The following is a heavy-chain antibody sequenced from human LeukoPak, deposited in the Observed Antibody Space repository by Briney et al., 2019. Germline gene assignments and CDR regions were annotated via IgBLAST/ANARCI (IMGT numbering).Heavy chain of an antibody. J-gene: IGHJ4*02. Sequence: ASVKVSCKASGYTFTSYAINWVRQAPGQGLEWMGWINTNTGNTTYAQGFPGRFVFTLDTSVSTAYLQISSLKAEDTAVYYCARDLVEYYYDSSGYTSDYWGQGTLVTVSS. CDR3: ARDLVEYYYDSSGYTSDY. CDR2: INTNTGNT. V-gene: IGHV7-4-1*02. CDR1: GYTFTSYA. D-gene: IGHD3-22*01.